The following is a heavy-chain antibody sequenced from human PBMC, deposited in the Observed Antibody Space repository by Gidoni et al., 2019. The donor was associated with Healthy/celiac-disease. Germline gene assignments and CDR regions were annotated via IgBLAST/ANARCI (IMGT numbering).Heavy chain of an antibody. J-gene: IGHJ3*02. V-gene: IGHV4-59*01. D-gene: IGHD6-19*01. CDR2: IYYSGST. Sequence: QVQLQESGPGLVKPSETLSLTCPVSGGSISSYYWSWIRQPPGKGLEWIGYIYYSGSTNYNPSLKSRVTISVDTSKNQFSLKLSSVTAADTAVYYCARDSSGWNDAFDIWGQGTMVTVSS. CDR1: GGSISSYY. CDR3: ARDSSGWNDAFDI.